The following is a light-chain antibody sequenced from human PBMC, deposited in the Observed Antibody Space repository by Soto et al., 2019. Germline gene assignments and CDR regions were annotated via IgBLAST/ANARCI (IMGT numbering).Light chain of an antibody. V-gene: IGKV3-15*01. CDR1: QSVSRK. J-gene: IGKJ1*01. CDR2: GAS. Sequence: EILLTQSPSTLPLSPGERATLSCRASQSVSRKLAWYQQKPGQAPRLLIYGASTRATGIPARFSGSGSGTEFILTISSLQSEDFAVYFCQQYNNWPPWTFGQGTKVDIK. CDR3: QQYNNWPPWT.